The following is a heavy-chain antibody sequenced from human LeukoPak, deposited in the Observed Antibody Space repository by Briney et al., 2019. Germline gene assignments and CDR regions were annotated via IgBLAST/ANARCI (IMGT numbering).Heavy chain of an antibody. CDR2: INSDGSST. CDR3: ARDFQGYYYDSSSYSNWFDP. V-gene: IGHV3-74*01. D-gene: IGHD3-22*01. J-gene: IGHJ5*02. Sequence: GGSLRLSCAASGFTFSSYWMHWVRQAPGKGLVWVSRINSDGSSTSYADSVKGRFTISRDNAKNTLYLQMNSLRAEDTAVYYCARDFQGYYYDSSSYSNWFDPWGQGTLVTVSS. CDR1: GFTFSSYW.